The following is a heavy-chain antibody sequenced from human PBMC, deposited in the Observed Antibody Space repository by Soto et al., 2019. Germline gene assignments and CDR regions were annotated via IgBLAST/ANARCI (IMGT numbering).Heavy chain of an antibody. CDR2: IYYSGST. J-gene: IGHJ5*02. D-gene: IGHD2-15*01. CDR3: AIGKAVVAATAYNWFDP. Sequence: ASETLSLTCTVSGGSISSGDYYWSWIRQPPGKGLEWIGYIYYSGSTYYNPSLKSRVTISVDTSKNQFSLKLSSVTAADTAVYYCAIGKAVVAATAYNWFDPWGQGTLVTVS. CDR1: GGSISSGDYY. V-gene: IGHV4-30-4*01.